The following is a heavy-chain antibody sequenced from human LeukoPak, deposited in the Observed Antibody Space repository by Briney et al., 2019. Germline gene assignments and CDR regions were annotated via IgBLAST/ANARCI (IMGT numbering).Heavy chain of an antibody. CDR2: ISGSGGTT. CDR3: AKDRSSSSWFDGYDF. Sequence: GGSLRLSCTASGFIFSTCAMSWVRQAPGKGLEWVSAISGSGGTTYYADSVKGRFTISRHNSKNTLFLQMNSLRAEDTAVYYCAKDRSSSSWFDGYDFWGQGTMVTVSS. D-gene: IGHD6-13*01. J-gene: IGHJ3*01. V-gene: IGHV3-23*01. CDR1: GFIFSTCA.